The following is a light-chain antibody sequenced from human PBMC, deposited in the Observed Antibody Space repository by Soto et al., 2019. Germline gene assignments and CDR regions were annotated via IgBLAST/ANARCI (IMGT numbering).Light chain of an antibody. CDR3: QACDDTTGVV. V-gene: IGLV3-1*01. Sequence: SYELTQPPSVSVSPGQTASIPCSGDKLGDRYACWYQQKPGQSPVLVIYLDTKRPSGLPERFSGSNSGNTATLTISGTQAMDEADYYCQACDDTTGVVFGGGTKLTVL. CDR2: LDT. CDR1: KLGDRY. J-gene: IGLJ2*01.